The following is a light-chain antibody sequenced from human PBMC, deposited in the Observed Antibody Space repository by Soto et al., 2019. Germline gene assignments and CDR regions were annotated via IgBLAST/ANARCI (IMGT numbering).Light chain of an antibody. V-gene: IGKV3-20*01. CDR1: QSVSSSY. Sequence: EIVLTQSPGTLSLSPGERATLSCRASQSVSSSYLAWYQHKPGQAPRLLIYGASSRATGSPDRFSGSGSGTDFTLTISGLEPEDFAVYYCQQYGSSPHTFGQGTKLEIK. CDR3: QQYGSSPHT. J-gene: IGKJ2*01. CDR2: GAS.